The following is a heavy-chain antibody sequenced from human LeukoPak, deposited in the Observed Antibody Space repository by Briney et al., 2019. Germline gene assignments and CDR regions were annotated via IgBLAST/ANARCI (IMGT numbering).Heavy chain of an antibody. Sequence: GGSLRLSCAASGFTFSNYAMSWVRQAPGKGLEWVANIRQDGNEIYYMDSVKGRFTISRDNSKNTLYLQMNSLRAEDTAVYYCAKDPGSSWFNWFDPWGQGTLVTVSS. D-gene: IGHD6-13*01. CDR2: IRQDGNEI. CDR3: AKDPGSSWFNWFDP. CDR1: GFTFSNYA. J-gene: IGHJ5*02. V-gene: IGHV3-7*01.